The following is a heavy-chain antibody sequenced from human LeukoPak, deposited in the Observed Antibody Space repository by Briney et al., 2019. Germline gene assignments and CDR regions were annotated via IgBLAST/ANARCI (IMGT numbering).Heavy chain of an antibody. J-gene: IGHJ4*02. Sequence: PSETLSLTCTVSGGSISSSRYYWAWIRQSPGKGLEWIGSLYYSGSAYYNPSLKSRVTISVDTSKSQFSLRLSSVTAADTAVYYCAILPQGGGYCSSTSCPKFDYWGQGTLVTVSS. CDR1: GGSISSSRYY. CDR2: LYYSGSA. V-gene: IGHV4-39*01. D-gene: IGHD2-2*01. CDR3: AILPQGGGYCSSTSCPKFDY.